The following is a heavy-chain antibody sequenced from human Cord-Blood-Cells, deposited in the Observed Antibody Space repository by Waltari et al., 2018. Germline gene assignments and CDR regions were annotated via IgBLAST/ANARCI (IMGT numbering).Heavy chain of an antibody. V-gene: IGHV4-59*01. CDR2: ICYSGST. D-gene: IGHD1-26*01. J-gene: IGHJ4*02. Sequence: QVQLQESGPGLVKPSETLSLTCTVSGGSISSYYWSWIRQPPGKGLEWIGYICYSGSTHHNPPLKRPVTISVEPSKNQFSLKLSSVTAADTAVYYCARGEMGASHFDYWGQGTLVTVSS. CDR1: GGSISSYY. CDR3: ARGEMGASHFDY.